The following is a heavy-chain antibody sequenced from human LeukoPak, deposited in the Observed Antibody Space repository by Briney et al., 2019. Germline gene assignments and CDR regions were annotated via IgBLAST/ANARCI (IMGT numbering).Heavy chain of an antibody. CDR2: IYTDGGT. CDR1: GGSISGYY. J-gene: IGHJ5*02. CDR3: ARRVSEVAPTLRNGENWFDP. D-gene: IGHD1-26*01. V-gene: IGHV4-4*07. Sequence: PSETLSLTCSASGGSISGYYWNWIRQPAGKGLEWIRRIYTDGGTLYNPSLKSRVTMSVDTSKNQFSLKLTSVTAADTAVYYCARRVSEVAPTLRNGENWFDPWGRGTLVTVSS.